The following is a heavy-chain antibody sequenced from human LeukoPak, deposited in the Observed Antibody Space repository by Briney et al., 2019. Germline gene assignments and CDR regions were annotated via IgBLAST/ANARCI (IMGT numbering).Heavy chain of an antibody. CDR2: TYYRSKWYS. CDR3: ARGVHSYYFGY. V-gene: IGHV6-1*01. Sequence: KPSQTLSLTCAISGDSVSSDSAAWSWIRQSPSRGLEWLGRTYYRSKWYSDYAISVKSRITINPDTSKNQFSLQLNSVTPEDTAVYYCARGVHSYYFGYWGQGTLVTVSS. D-gene: IGHD2-15*01. J-gene: IGHJ4*02. CDR1: GDSVSSDSAA.